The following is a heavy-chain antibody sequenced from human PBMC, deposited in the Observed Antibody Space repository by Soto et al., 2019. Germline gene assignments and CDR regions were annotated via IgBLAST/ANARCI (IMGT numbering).Heavy chain of an antibody. J-gene: IGHJ4*02. D-gene: IGHD7-27*01. CDR2: ISANNGDT. V-gene: IGHV1-18*04. CDR3: ARGITRVDY. Sequence: ASVKVSCKASGYSISAYYIHWVRQAPGQGLEWMGWISANNGDTVYAQKLQGRVTMTTDTSTSTAYMELRSLRSHDTAVYYCARGITRVDYWGQGTLVTVSS. CDR1: GYSISAYY.